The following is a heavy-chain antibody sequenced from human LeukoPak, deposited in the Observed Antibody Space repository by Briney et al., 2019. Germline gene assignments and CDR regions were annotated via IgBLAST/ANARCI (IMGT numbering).Heavy chain of an antibody. CDR3: ARHRSIVVVPAAYYYYYYMDV. CDR2: IYYSGST. CDR1: GGSISSSSYY. V-gene: IGHV4-39*01. J-gene: IGHJ6*03. Sequence: SETLSLTCPVSGGSISSSSYYWGWIRQPPGKGLEWIGSIYYSGSTYYNPSLKSRVTISVDTSKNQFSLKLSSVTAADTAVYYCARHRSIVVVPAAYYYYYYMDVCGKGTTVTVSS. D-gene: IGHD2-2*01.